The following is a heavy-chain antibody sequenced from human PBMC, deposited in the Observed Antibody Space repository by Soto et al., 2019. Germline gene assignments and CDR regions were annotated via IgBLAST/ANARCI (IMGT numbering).Heavy chain of an antibody. CDR2: ISYDGSNK. CDR3: ARVGDTAMAFDC. V-gene: IGHV3-30-3*01. D-gene: IGHD5-18*01. Sequence: GGSLRLSCEASGFTFSSYAMHWVRQAPGKGLEWVAVISYDGSNKYYADSVKGRFTISRDNSKNTLYLQMNSLRAEDTAVYYCARVGDTAMAFDCWGQGTLVTVSS. J-gene: IGHJ4*02. CDR1: GFTFSSYA.